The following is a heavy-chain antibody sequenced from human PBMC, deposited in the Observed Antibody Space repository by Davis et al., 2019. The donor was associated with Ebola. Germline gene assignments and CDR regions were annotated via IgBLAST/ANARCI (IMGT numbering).Heavy chain of an antibody. D-gene: IGHD1-26*01. CDR1: GGSISSYY. V-gene: IGHV4-59*01. J-gene: IGHJ6*03. CDR3: ARVGWDPGCYYYYYMDV. CDR2: IYYSGST. Sequence: PGGSLRLSCTVSGGSISSYYWSWIRQPPGKRLEWIGYIYYSGSTNYNPSLKSRVTISVDTSKNQFSLKLSSVTAADTAVYYCARVGWDPGCYYYYYMDVWGKGTTVTVSS.